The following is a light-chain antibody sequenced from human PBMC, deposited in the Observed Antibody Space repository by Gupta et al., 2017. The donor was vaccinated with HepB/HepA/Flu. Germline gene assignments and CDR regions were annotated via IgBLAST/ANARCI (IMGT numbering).Light chain of an antibody. J-gene: IGLJ2*01. Sequence: QSVLTQPPSVSGAPGQRITISCPGSSSNIGAGYDVHWYQQPPGTAPKLLIYGNNNRPSGVPDRFSGSKSGTSASLAITGLQAEDEADYYCQSYDSSLSALFGGGTKLTVL. CDR1: SSNIGAGYD. CDR2: GNN. CDR3: QSYDSSLSAL. V-gene: IGLV1-40*01.